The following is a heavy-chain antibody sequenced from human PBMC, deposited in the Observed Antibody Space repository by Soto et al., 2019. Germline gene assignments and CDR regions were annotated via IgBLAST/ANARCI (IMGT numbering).Heavy chain of an antibody. D-gene: IGHD1-20*01. CDR3: ITVFEY. CDR2: IDNDGSST. V-gene: IGHV3-74*01. J-gene: IGHJ4*02. Sequence: EVQLVESGGGLVQPGGSLRLSCAASGIIFTNYWMHWVRQAPGKGLVWVSRIDNDGSSTSYADSVKGRFTISRDNAKNTVYLNSLRAEDTAVYYCITVFEYWGQGTLVTVSS. CDR1: GIIFTNYW.